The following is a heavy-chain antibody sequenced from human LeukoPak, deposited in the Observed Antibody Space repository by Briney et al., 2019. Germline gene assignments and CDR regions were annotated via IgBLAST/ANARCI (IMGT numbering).Heavy chain of an antibody. J-gene: IGHJ4*02. D-gene: IGHD7-27*01. Sequence: ASVRLSCKSSGYTFISYDIHWVRQPPAQGLEWMGWMDTNSDNTVSAQKFQGRVTMTKTPSISRAYVELRSLTAEDTAGYYCMSTSNWGSGSFDYWGQGTLVTVSS. CDR2: MDTNSDNT. V-gene: IGHV1-8*01. CDR3: MSTSNWGSGSFDY. CDR1: GYTFISYD.